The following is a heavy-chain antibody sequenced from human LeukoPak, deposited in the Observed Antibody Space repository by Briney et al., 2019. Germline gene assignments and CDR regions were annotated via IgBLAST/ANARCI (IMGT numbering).Heavy chain of an antibody. CDR1: GFTFSSYW. J-gene: IGHJ6*02. CDR3: ARAERSSSWYRYGMDV. CDR2: IKQDGSEK. V-gene: IGHV3-7*01. D-gene: IGHD6-13*01. Sequence: GGSLRLSCAASGFTFSSYWMSWVRQAPGKGLEWVANIKQDGSEKYYVDSVKGRFTISRDNVKNSLYLQMNSLRAEDTAVYYCARAERSSSWYRYGMDVWGQGTTVTVSS.